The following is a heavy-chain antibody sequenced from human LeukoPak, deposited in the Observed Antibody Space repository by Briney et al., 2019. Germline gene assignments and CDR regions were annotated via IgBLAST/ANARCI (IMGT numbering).Heavy chain of an antibody. Sequence: GGSLRLSCAASGFTFNTYAITWVRQPPGKGLEWVSGISGSGGSTSYADSVKGRFTISRDNSNNSLFVQMNSLRAEDTAVYFCAKSRSGSANWALQIFDNWGQGTLVTVSS. CDR2: ISGSGGST. J-gene: IGHJ4*02. D-gene: IGHD1-1*01. V-gene: IGHV3-23*01. CDR1: GFTFNTYA. CDR3: AKSRSGSANWALQIFDN.